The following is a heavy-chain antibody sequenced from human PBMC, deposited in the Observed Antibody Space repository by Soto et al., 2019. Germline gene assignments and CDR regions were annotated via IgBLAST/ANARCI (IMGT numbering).Heavy chain of an antibody. Sequence: GGSLRLSCAVSGFTFSSYWMSWVRQAPGKGLEWVADIKQDGSEKYYVDSVKGRFTISRDNAKNSLYLQMNSLRAEDTAVYYCARDHDYSKAQDHGGQGTLVTVSS. CDR3: ARDHDYSKAQDH. D-gene: IGHD4-4*01. CDR2: IKQDGSEK. V-gene: IGHV3-7*01. J-gene: IGHJ4*02. CDR1: GFTFSSYW.